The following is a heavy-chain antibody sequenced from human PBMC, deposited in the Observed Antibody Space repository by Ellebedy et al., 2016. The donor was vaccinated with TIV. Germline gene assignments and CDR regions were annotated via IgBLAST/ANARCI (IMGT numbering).Heavy chain of an antibody. J-gene: IGHJ4*02. Sequence: MPSETLSLTCNVSGGSIRTFYWSWIRQPPGKGLEFIGYIYYIGITNDTPSLESRVAISIDTSADQFSLRLSSVTAADTAVYYCAAYYGGRFDYWGQGTLVTVSS. V-gene: IGHV4-59*01. D-gene: IGHD4-23*01. CDR2: IYYIGIT. CDR3: AAYYGGRFDY. CDR1: GGSIRTFY.